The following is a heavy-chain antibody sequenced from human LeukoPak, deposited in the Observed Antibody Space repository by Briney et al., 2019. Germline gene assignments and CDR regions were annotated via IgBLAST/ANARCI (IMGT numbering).Heavy chain of an antibody. CDR1: GFTFSNYA. CDR3: AKAVKYSNTCYDY. V-gene: IGHV3-23*01. CDR2: LSAGSGGT. Sequence: PGGSLRLSCAASGFTFSNYAMTWVRQAPGKGLEWVSGLSAGSGGTYYADSVKGRFTISRDNSKNTLYLQMNSLRAEDTAVYYCAKAVKYSNTCYDYWGQGTLVTVSS. J-gene: IGHJ4*02. D-gene: IGHD6-13*01.